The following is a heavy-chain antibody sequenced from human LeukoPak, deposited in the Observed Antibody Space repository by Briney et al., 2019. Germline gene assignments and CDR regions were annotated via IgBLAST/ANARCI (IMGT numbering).Heavy chain of an antibody. D-gene: IGHD5-18*01. Sequence: PGGSLRLSCAASGFTVSSNYMSWVRQAPGKGLEWVSVIYGSSSIYYTDSVKGRFTISRDNSKNTLYLQMNSLRAEDTVVYYCARGVRGYSYGSRFDYWGQGTLVTVSS. V-gene: IGHV3-53*01. J-gene: IGHJ4*02. CDR3: ARGVRGYSYGSRFDY. CDR2: IYGSSSI. CDR1: GFTVSSNY.